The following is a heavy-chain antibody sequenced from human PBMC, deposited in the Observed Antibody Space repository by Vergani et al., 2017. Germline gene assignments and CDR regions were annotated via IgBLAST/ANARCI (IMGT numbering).Heavy chain of an antibody. V-gene: IGHV4-34*02. Sequence: QVQLQQWGAGVVKPSGTLSLTCAVFVESFSSFYWSWIRQPPGKGLGWIGEINNDGHTNYNPSLESRVTVSRDTAKNQFSLNLMSVTAADTAMYYCAVRPRVNLVGGEIVTKRTFDYWRQGSLVTVSS. J-gene: IGHJ4*02. CDR2: INNDGHT. CDR1: VESFSSFY. CDR3: AVRPRVNLVGGEIVTKRTFDY. D-gene: IGHD3-10*01.